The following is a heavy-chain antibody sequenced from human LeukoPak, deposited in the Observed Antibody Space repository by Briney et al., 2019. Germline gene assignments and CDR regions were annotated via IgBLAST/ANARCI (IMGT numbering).Heavy chain of an antibody. CDR2: VYYSGST. CDR3: ARDMSVAHWFFDL. Sequence: SETLSLTCIVSSGSINSGGFYWSWIRQRPGEGLEWIGYVYYSGSTFYNPSLKSRVTISVDTSRSQFSLKLRSVTAADTAVYYCARDMSVAHWFFDLWGRGTLVTVSS. V-gene: IGHV4-31*03. CDR1: SGSINSGGFY. J-gene: IGHJ2*01. D-gene: IGHD3-10*02.